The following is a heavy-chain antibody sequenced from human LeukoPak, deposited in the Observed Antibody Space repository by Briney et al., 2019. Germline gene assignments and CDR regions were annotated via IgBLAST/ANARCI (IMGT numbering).Heavy chain of an antibody. CDR2: INPNSGGT. D-gene: IGHD6-25*01. CDR1: GYTFTGYY. Sequence: GASVKVSCKASGYTFTGYYMHWVRQAPGQGLEWMGWINPNSGGTNYAQKFQGRVTMTRDTSISTAYMELSRLRSDDTAVYYCAREVIDAATLTVLLFDYWGQGTLVTVSS. J-gene: IGHJ4*02. CDR3: AREVIDAATLTVLLFDY. V-gene: IGHV1-2*02.